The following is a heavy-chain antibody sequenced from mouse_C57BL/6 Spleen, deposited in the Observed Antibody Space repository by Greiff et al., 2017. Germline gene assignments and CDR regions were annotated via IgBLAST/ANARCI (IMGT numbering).Heavy chain of an antibody. D-gene: IGHD2-1*01. J-gene: IGHJ1*03. Sequence: ESGPGLVKPSQSLSLTCSVTGYSITSGYYWNWIRQFPGNKLEWMGYISYDGSNNYNPSLKNRISITRDTSKNQFFLKLNSVTTEDTATYYCARDYGNWYFDVWGTGTTVTVSS. CDR2: ISYDGSN. CDR1: GYSITSGYY. V-gene: IGHV3-6*01. CDR3: ARDYGNWYFDV.